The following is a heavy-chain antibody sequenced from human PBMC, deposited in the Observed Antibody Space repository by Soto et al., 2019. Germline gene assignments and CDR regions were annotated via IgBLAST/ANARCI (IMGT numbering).Heavy chain of an antibody. D-gene: IGHD3-10*01. Sequence: PSETLSLTCTVSGGSISSSSYYWCWILHPPGKGLEWIGSIYYSGSTYYNPSLKSRVTISVDTSKNQFSLKLSSVTAADTAVYYCALRGTMVRGVNMDVRGPGPTVTVAS. CDR3: ALRGTMVRGVNMDV. CDR1: GGSISSSSYY. CDR2: IYYSGST. J-gene: IGHJ6*02. V-gene: IGHV4-39*01.